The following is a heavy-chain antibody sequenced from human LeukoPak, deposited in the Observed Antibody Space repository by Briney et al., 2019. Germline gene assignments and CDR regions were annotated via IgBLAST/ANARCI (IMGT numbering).Heavy chain of an antibody. V-gene: IGHV3-21*01. CDR2: ISSSSSYI. J-gene: IGHJ4*02. CDR3: AKGSNNYPDNFDY. CDR1: GFIFSSYN. D-gene: IGHD1-1*01. Sequence: GGSLRLSCAASGFIFSSYNMNWVRQAPGKGLEWVSFISSSSSYIYYADSVKGRFTISRDNAKNSLYLQMNSLRAEDTAVYYCAKGSNNYPDNFDYWGQGTLVTVSS.